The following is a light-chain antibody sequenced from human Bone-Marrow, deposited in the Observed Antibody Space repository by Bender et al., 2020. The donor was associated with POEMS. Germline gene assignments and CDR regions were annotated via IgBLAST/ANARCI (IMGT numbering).Light chain of an antibody. Sequence: QSALTQPASVSGSPGQSITISCTGTSSDVGSYNLVSWYQQHPGKAPQLMIYEVDKRPSGVSDRFSGSKSATTASLTVSGLQPEDEAIYYCSSYTISSAYVVFGGGTKLTVL. CDR1: SSDVGSYNL. J-gene: IGLJ2*01. CDR2: EVD. V-gene: IGLV2-14*02. CDR3: SSYTISSAYVV.